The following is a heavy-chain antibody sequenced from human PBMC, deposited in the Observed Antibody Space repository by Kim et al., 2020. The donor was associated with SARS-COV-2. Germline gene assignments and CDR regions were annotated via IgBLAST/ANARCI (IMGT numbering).Heavy chain of an antibody. CDR2: IYYSGST. CDR3: AGHGKTTTFGVVTIPGGMDV. D-gene: IGHD3-3*01. CDR1: GGSISSYY. V-gene: IGHV4-59*08. Sequence: SETLSLTCTVSGGSISSYYWSWIRQPPGKGLEWIGYIYYSGSTNYNPSLKSRVTISVDTSKNQFSLKLSSVTAADTAVYYCAGHGKTTTFGVVTIPGGMDVWGKGTTVTVSS. J-gene: IGHJ6*04.